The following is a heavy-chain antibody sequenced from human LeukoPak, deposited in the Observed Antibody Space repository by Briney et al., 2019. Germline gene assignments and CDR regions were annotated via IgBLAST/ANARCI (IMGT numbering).Heavy chain of an antibody. CDR3: ARGLKRVREWGLTGTTDY. CDR1: GGSFSGYY. D-gene: IGHD1-7*01. V-gene: IGHV4-34*01. J-gene: IGHJ4*02. CDR2: INHSGST. Sequence: SETLSLTCAVYGGSFSGYYWSWIRQPPGKGLEWIGEINHSGSTNYNPSLKSRVTISVDTSKNQFSLKLSSVTAADTAVYYCARGLKRVREWGLTGTTDYWGQGTLVTVSS.